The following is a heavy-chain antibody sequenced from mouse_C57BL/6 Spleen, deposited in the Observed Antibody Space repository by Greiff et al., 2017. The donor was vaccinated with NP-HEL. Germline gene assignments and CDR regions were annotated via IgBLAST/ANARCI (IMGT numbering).Heavy chain of an antibody. J-gene: IGHJ2*01. CDR1: GFTFSNYW. Sequence: EVQLVEPGGGLVQPGGSMKLSCVASGFTFSNYWMNWVRQSPEKGLEWVAQIRLKSDNYATHYAESVKGRFTISRDDSKSSVYLQMNNLRAEDTGIYYCTSMVTTDFDYWGQGTTLTVSS. CDR2: IRLKSDNYAT. V-gene: IGHV6-3*01. D-gene: IGHD2-2*01. CDR3: TSMVTTDFDY.